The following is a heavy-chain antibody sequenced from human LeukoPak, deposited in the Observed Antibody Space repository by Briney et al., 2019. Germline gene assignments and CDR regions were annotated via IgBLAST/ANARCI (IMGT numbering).Heavy chain of an antibody. D-gene: IGHD6-19*01. J-gene: IGHJ4*02. V-gene: IGHV1-18*01. CDR1: GYTFTSYG. CDR3: ARLVAVAGTDY. CDR2: ISAYNGNT. Sequence: ASVKAFCKASGYTFTSYGISWVRQAPGQGLEWMGWISAYNGNTNYAQKLQGRVTMTTDTSTSTAYMELRSLRSDDTAVYYCARLVAVAGTDYWGQGTLVTVSS.